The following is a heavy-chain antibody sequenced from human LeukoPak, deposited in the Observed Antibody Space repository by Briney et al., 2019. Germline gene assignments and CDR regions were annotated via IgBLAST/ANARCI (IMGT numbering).Heavy chain of an antibody. CDR2: ISWDGGSI. V-gene: IGHV3-43D*04. J-gene: IGHJ4*02. CDR1: GFTFDDYA. CDR3: AKDGVSYYGSGSLAY. Sequence: GGSLRLSCAASGFTFDDYAMHWVRQAPGKGLEWVSLISWDGGSIGYADSVKGRFTISRDNAKNSLYLQMNSLRAEDTALYYCAKDGVSYYGSGSLAYWGQGTLVTVSS. D-gene: IGHD3-10*01.